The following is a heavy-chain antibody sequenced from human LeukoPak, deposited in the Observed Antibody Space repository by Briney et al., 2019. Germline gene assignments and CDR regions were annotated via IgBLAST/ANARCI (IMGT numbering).Heavy chain of an antibody. CDR3: FSDDSSGKFDT. CDR2: INPYSGDT. J-gene: IGHJ4*02. Sequence: ASVKVSCKASGYNXIGYYIHGLRQAPGQGLEWMGWINPYSGDTNYARKFQGRVTMTRDKSITTAYMELTGLTSDDTSVYFCFSDDSSGKFDTWGQGTLVTVSS. CDR1: GYNXIGYY. D-gene: IGHD3-22*01. V-gene: IGHV1-2*02.